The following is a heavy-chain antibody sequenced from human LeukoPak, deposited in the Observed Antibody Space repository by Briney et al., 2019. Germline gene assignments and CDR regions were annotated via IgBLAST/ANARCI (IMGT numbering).Heavy chain of an antibody. CDR2: IYYSGST. J-gene: IGHJ4*02. D-gene: IGHD1-26*01. V-gene: IGHV4-39*01. CDR1: GGSIRSSSYY. CDR3: ARHRPEYSGNSFDY. Sequence: SETLSLTCTVSGGSIRSSSYYWGWIRQPPGKGLEWIGSIYYSGSTYYNPSLKSRVTISIDTSKNQFSLKLSSVSAAGTAVYYCARHRPEYSGNSFDYWGQGTLVTVSS.